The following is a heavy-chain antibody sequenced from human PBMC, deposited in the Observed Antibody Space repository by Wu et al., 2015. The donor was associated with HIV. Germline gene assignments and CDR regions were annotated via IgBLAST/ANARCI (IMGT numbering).Heavy chain of an antibody. Sequence: QVQLVQSGTEVRRPEASVRVSCKTSGYSFTAYYMHWVRQAPGQGLEWMGWINPNSGGTNSAQKFQGRVTMTRDTSISTAYMDINRLRSDDTAVYYCATGYCGGTTCYSAAFDMWGQGTMVTVSS. D-gene: IGHD2-2*01. CDR1: GYSFTAYY. V-gene: IGHV1-2*02. J-gene: IGHJ3*02. CDR3: ATGYCGGTTCYSAAFDM. CDR2: INPNSGGT.